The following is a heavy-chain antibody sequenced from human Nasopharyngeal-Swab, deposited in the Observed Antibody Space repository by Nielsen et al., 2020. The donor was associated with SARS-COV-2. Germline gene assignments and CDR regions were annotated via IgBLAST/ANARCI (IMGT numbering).Heavy chain of an antibody. D-gene: IGHD2-2*01. V-gene: IGHV1-18*01. J-gene: IGHJ6*03. CDR3: ARNIVVVPAATPNYYYMDV. CDR2: ISAYNGNT. CDR1: GYTFTSYG. Sequence: ASVQVSCKASGYTFTSYGISWVRQAPGQGLEWMGWISAYNGNTNYAQKLQGRVTMTTDTSTSTAYMELRSLRSDDTAVYYCARNIVVVPAATPNYYYMDVWGKGTTVTVSS.